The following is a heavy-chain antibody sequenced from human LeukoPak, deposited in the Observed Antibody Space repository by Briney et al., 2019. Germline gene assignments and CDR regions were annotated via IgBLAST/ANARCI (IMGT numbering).Heavy chain of an antibody. J-gene: IGHJ3*02. V-gene: IGHV4-59*01. D-gene: IGHD2-15*01. CDR2: IYYSGST. Sequence: SETLSLTCTVSGGSIRSNYWGWIRQPPGGGLEWIGYIYYSGSTNYNPSLKSRVTISVDTSKNQFSLKLSSVTAADTAVYYCAREGCSGGSCYFSPNDAFDIWGQGTMVTVSS. CDR1: GGSIRSNY. CDR3: AREGCSGGSCYFSPNDAFDI.